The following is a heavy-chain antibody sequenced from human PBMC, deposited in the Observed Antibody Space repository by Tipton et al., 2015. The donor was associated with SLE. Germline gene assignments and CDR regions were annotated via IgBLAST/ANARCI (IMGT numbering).Heavy chain of an antibody. CDR3: ARARIAAAFEAFDI. Sequence: TLSLTCTVSGGSISSYYWSWIRQPAGKGLEWIGRVYTSGSTNYNPSLKSRVTISVDTSKNQFSLKLSSVTAADTAVYYCARARIAAAFEAFDIWGQGTMVTVSS. V-gene: IGHV4-4*07. CDR1: GGSISSYY. D-gene: IGHD6-13*01. CDR2: VYTSGST. J-gene: IGHJ3*02.